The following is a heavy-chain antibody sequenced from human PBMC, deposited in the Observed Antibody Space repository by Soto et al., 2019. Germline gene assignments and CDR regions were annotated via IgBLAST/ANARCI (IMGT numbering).Heavy chain of an antibody. D-gene: IGHD6-25*01. CDR1: GGSFSGYY. Sequence: SETLSLTCAVYGGSFSGYYWSWIRQPPGKGLEWIGEINHSGSTNYNPSLKSRVTISVDTSKNQFSLKLSSVTAADTAVYYCARREGRCGYNFSYFDYWGQGTLVTVSA. V-gene: IGHV4-34*01. J-gene: IGHJ4*02. CDR2: INHSGST. CDR3: ARREGRCGYNFSYFDY.